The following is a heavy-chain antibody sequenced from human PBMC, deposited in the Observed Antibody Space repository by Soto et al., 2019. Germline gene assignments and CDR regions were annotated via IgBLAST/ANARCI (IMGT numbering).Heavy chain of an antibody. J-gene: IGHJ4*02. CDR2: VNYSGTT. CDR3: ATQNPGSYHFDS. D-gene: IGHD3-10*01. CDR1: GGSISTYY. V-gene: IGHV4-59*12. Sequence: PSDTLSLTCAVSGGSISTYYWSWVRQPPGKGLEWIGEVNYSGTTSYNPSLKSRVIISLDKSKNQFSLKVTSVTAADTAVYYCATQNPGSYHFDSWGQGHLVPVSS.